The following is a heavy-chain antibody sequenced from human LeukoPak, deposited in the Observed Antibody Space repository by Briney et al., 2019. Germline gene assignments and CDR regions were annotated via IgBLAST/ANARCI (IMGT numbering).Heavy chain of an antibody. V-gene: IGHV4-4*07. Sequence: SETLSLTCTVSGGSISSYYWSWIRQPAGKGLEWFGRIYTSGITNYNPSLKSRVTMSVDTSKNQFSLKLSSVTAADTAVYYCARGMDSSGYYALDYWGQGTLVTVSS. CDR3: ARGMDSSGYYALDY. J-gene: IGHJ4*02. CDR1: GGSISSYY. D-gene: IGHD3-22*01. CDR2: IYTSGIT.